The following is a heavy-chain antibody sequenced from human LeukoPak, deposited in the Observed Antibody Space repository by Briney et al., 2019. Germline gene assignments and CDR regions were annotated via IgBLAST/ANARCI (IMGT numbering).Heavy chain of an antibody. CDR1: GGSFSGYY. D-gene: IGHD3-10*01. Sequence: SETLSLTCAVYGGSFSGYYWSWIRQPPGMGLEWIGEINHSGSSNYSPSLKSRVTISLDTSKNQFSLKLSSVTAADTAVYYCARRPSRYYGSGSYSYNWFDPWGQGTLVTVSS. CDR3: ARRPSRYYGSGSYSYNWFDP. CDR2: INHSGSS. V-gene: IGHV4-34*01. J-gene: IGHJ5*02.